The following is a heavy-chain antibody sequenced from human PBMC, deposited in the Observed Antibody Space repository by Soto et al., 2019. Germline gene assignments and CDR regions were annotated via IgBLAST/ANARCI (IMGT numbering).Heavy chain of an antibody. CDR2: ISYDGNNK. V-gene: IGHV3-30-3*01. Sequence: GGSLRLSCAASGFTFSSYAMHWVRQAPGKGLEWVTVISYDGNNKYYADSVEGRFTISRDNSKNTLYLQMNSLRTEDTGVYYCARSQQTTVTSPLADTWGQEALVTVSS. CDR3: ARSQQTTVTSPLADT. J-gene: IGHJ5*02. CDR1: GFTFSSYA. D-gene: IGHD4-17*01.